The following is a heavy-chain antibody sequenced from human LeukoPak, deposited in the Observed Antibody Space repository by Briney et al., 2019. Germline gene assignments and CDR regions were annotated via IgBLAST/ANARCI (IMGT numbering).Heavy chain of an antibody. CDR1: GFTFSTYA. D-gene: IGHD3-10*01. Sequence: QSGGSLRLSCAASGFTFSTYAMTWVRQAPGKGLEWVSAIGGSGDSTYYLESVKGRFTISRDNSKNTLYLQMNSLRAEDTAVYYCAKGSLLMFDSWGQGTLLTVSS. CDR2: IGGSGDST. V-gene: IGHV3-23*01. CDR3: AKGSLLMFDS. J-gene: IGHJ4*02.